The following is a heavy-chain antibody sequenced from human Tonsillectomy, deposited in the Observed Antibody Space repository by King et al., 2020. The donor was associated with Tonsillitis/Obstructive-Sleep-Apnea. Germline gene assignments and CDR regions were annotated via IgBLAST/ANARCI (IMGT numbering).Heavy chain of an antibody. CDR3: ARDPLDIVVVPAAMYYYYYMDV. Sequence: QVQLVESGGGVVQPGRSLRLSCAASGFTFSSYSMHWVRQAPGKGLEWVAVIWYDGSNKYYADSVKGRFTISRDNSKNTLYLQMNSLRAEDTAVYYCARDPLDIVVVPAAMYYYYYMDVWGKGTTVTVSS. V-gene: IGHV3-33*01. CDR2: IWYDGSNK. CDR1: GFTFSSYS. D-gene: IGHD2-2*01. J-gene: IGHJ6*03.